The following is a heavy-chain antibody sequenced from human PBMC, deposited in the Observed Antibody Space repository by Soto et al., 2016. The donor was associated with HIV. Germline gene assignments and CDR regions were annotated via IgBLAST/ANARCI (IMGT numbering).Heavy chain of an antibody. CDR3: TTDVARTDRSALYW. J-gene: IGHJ4*02. Sequence: EEQLVESGGGLVKPGGSLRLSCAASRFTFVNAWMNWVRQAPGKGLEWVGRIKSNEDSGTTDYGAVVKGRFTISRDDSKNMLYLQMSSLKTEDTAVYYCTTDVARTDRSALYWWGLGTLVTVSS. V-gene: IGHV3-15*07. CDR1: RFTFVNAW. CDR2: IKSNEDSGTT. D-gene: IGHD3-22*01.